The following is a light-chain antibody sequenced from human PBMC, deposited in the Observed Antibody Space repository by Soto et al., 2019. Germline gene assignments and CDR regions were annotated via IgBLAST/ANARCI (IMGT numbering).Light chain of an antibody. V-gene: IGKV3D-11*02. Sequence: EIVLTQSPGTLSLSPGERATLSCRASQSVISNLAWYQQKPGQAPRLLIYEASNRATGVPARFSGSGPGTDFTLTISILEPDDCAVYYCQQRSNWLTFGQGTRLEIK. CDR2: EAS. CDR1: QSVISN. J-gene: IGKJ5*01. CDR3: QQRSNWLT.